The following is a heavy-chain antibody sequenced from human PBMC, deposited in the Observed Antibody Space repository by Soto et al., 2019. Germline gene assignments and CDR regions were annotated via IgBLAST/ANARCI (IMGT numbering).Heavy chain of an antibody. D-gene: IGHD4-4*01. V-gene: IGHV4-39*01. Sequence: PSETLSLTCSILGDSISDTRFYWGWVRQSPEKGLEWIGSISHDGHAYYNPSLKSRVTLFADTSRNQFSLTMKSVTVADTALYFCARQLGHDYINNWFDPWGQGTLVTVSS. J-gene: IGHJ5*02. CDR2: ISHDGHA. CDR3: ARQLGHDYINNWFDP. CDR1: GDSISDTRFY.